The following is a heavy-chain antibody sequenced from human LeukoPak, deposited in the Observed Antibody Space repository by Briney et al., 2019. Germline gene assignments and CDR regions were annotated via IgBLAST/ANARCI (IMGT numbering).Heavy chain of an antibody. D-gene: IGHD3-22*01. CDR2: INPSGGST. CDR3: AREDYYDSSGYVMGFDY. CDR1: GYTFTSYY. Sequence: ASVKVSCKASGYTFTSYYMHWVRQAPGQGLEWMGIINPSGGSTSYAQKFQGRVTMTRDMSTSTVYMELSSLRSEDTAVYYCAREDYYDSSGYVMGFDYWGQGTLVTVSS. V-gene: IGHV1-46*01. J-gene: IGHJ4*02.